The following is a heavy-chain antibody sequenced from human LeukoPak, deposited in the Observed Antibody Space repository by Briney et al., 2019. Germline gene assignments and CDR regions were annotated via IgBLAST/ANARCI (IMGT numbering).Heavy chain of an antibody. CDR1: VGTFSSYA. D-gene: IGHD5-12*01. CDR3: ARGGSGYDYLGY. Sequence: SSVKLSRKASVGTFSSYAISWVRQAPGHPLEWMGRIIPILGIANYAQKFQGRITITDDKSTSKAYIELSSRRSEATAVAYFARGGSGYDYLGYWGQGSLVTVSS. CDR2: IIPILGIA. V-gene: IGHV1-69*04. J-gene: IGHJ4*02.